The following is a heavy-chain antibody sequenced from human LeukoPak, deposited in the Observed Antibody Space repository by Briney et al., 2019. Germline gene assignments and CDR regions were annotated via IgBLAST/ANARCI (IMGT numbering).Heavy chain of an antibody. J-gene: IGHJ4*02. V-gene: IGHV4-59*08. CDR2: IYYSGST. D-gene: IGHD5-18*01. CDR1: GGSIFSYY. Sequence: SETLSLTCTVSGGSIFSYYWSWIRQPPGKGLEWMGYIYYSGSTNYNPSLKSRVTISVDTSKNQFSLRVSSVTAADTAVYYCARVLGGYSYGYFDYWGQGTLVTVSS. CDR3: ARVLGGYSYGYFDY.